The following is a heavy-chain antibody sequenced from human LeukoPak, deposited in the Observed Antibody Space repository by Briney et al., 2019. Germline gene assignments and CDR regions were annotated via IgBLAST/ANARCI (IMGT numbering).Heavy chain of an antibody. CDR3: AKQVAVAGIDY. V-gene: IGHV3-23*01. J-gene: IGHJ4*02. CDR2: ISHSGIST. CDR1: GFTFSDFD. D-gene: IGHD6-19*01. Sequence: PGGSLRLSCAASGFTFSDFDMNWVRQAPGKGQEWVSHISHSGISTYYADSVKGRFTVSRDNSKNTLYLQMNSLRAEDTALYYCAKQVAVAGIDYWGQGTLVTVSS.